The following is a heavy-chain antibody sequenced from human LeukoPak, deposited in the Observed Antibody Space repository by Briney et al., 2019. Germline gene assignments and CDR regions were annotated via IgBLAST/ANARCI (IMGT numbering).Heavy chain of an antibody. J-gene: IGHJ6*02. D-gene: IGHD1-26*01. CDR3: TRVGGSSPVGYYYYGMDV. V-gene: IGHV4-59*01. Sequence: SETLSLTCTVSGGSISSYYWSWIRQPPGKGLEWIGYIYYSGSTNYNPSLKSRVTISVDTSKNQFSLKLSSVTAADTAVYYCTRVGGSSPVGYYYYGMDVWGQGTTVTVSS. CDR1: GGSISSYY. CDR2: IYYSGST.